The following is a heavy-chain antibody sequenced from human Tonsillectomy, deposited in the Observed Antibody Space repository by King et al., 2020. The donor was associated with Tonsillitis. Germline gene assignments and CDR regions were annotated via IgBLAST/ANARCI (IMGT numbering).Heavy chain of an antibody. CDR3: ARDRGTSAWYKTFDY. V-gene: IGHV4-59*01. D-gene: IGHD6-19*01. J-gene: IGHJ4*02. Sequence: QLQESGPGLVKPSETLSLTCTVSGGSIGSYYWSWIRQPPGKGLEWIGYIDYSGSTNYNPSLKSRVTISVDTSKNQFSLTLRSVTAADTAVYYCARDRGTSAWYKTFDYWGQGTLVTVSS. CDR2: IDYSGST. CDR1: GGSIGSYY.